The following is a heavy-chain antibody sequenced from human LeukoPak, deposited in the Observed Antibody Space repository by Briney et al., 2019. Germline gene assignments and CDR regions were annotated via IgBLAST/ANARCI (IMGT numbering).Heavy chain of an antibody. J-gene: IGHJ6*04. D-gene: IGHD3-10*01. V-gene: IGHV1-69*13. CDR1: GGTFSSYA. CDR3: ARDLRGVIPHYYGMDV. CDR2: IIPIFGTA. Sequence: SVKVSCKASGGTFSSYAISWVRQPPGLGLEWMGGIIPIFGTANYAQKFQGRVTITADESTSTAYMELSSLRSEDTAVYYCARDLRGVIPHYYGMDVWGKGTTVTVSS.